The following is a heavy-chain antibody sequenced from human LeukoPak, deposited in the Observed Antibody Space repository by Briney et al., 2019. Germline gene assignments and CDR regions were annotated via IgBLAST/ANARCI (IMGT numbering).Heavy chain of an antibody. CDR1: GYTFTSYY. D-gene: IGHD5-12*01. CDR3: ARDFFGSGYDWYYFDY. Sequence: ASVKVSCKASGYTFTSYYMHWVRQAPGQGLEWMGIINPSGGSTSYAQKFQGRVTITADESTSTAYMELSSLRSEDTAVYYCARDFFGSGYDWYYFDYWGQGTLVTVSS. V-gene: IGHV1-46*01. J-gene: IGHJ4*02. CDR2: INPSGGST.